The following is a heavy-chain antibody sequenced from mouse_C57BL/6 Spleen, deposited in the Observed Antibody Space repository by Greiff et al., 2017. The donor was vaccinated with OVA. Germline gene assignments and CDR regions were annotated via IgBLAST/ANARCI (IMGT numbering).Heavy chain of an antibody. Sequence: VKLQESGPGLVQPSQSLSITCTVSGFSLTSSGVHWVRQSPGKGLEWLGVIWSGGSTDYNAAFISRLSISKDNSKSQVFFKMNSLQADDTAIYYCARGNWDFDYWGQGTTLTVSS. D-gene: IGHD4-1*01. V-gene: IGHV2-2*01. CDR2: IWSGGST. J-gene: IGHJ2*01. CDR1: GFSLTSSG. CDR3: ARGNWDFDY.